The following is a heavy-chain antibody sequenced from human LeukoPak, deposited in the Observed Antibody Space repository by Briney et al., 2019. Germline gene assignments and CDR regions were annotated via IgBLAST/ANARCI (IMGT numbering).Heavy chain of an antibody. Sequence: ASVKVSCKASGYTFTGYYMHWVRQAPGQGLEWMGWINPNGGGTNYAQKFQGRVTMTRDTSISTAYMELSRLRSDDTAVYYCARIKVDTAMVTGRYYYYMDVWGKGTTVTVSS. D-gene: IGHD5-18*01. CDR1: GYTFTGYY. J-gene: IGHJ6*03. V-gene: IGHV1-2*02. CDR3: ARIKVDTAMVTGRYYYYMDV. CDR2: INPNGGGT.